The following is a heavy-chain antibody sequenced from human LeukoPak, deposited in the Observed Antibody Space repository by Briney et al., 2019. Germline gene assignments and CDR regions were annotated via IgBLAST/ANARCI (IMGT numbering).Heavy chain of an antibody. D-gene: IGHD3-22*01. Sequence: PGGTLRLSCAASGFTFSSYGMSWVRQAPGKGLEWVSAVVGSGGSTYYADSVKGRFTISRDNSKNTLYLQMNSLRAEDTAIYYCAKAKERMMVVVNPFYFDYWGQGTLVTVSS. V-gene: IGHV3-23*01. J-gene: IGHJ4*02. CDR1: GFTFSSYG. CDR2: VVGSGGST. CDR3: AKAKERMMVVVNPFYFDY.